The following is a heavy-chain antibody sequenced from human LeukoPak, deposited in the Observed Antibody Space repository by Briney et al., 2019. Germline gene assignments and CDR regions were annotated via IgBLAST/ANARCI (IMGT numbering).Heavy chain of an antibody. Sequence: SGGSLRLSCAASGFTFSSYWMSWVRLAPGKGLEWLANIKPDGSEKSYVDSVKGRFTISRDNAKNSLYLQMNSLRAEDTAVYYCARSGLVDAFDIWGQGTMVTVSS. CDR3: ARSGLVDAFDI. V-gene: IGHV3-7*01. CDR1: GFTFSSYW. J-gene: IGHJ3*02. D-gene: IGHD2-21*01. CDR2: IKPDGSEK.